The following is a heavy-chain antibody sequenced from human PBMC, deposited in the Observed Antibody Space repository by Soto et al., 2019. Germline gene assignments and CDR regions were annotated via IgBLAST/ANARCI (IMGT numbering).Heavy chain of an antibody. V-gene: IGHV1-69*12. J-gene: IGHJ5*02. CDR1: GGTFSSYA. CDR3: ARGEVGAVAGILNWFDP. CDR2: IIPIFGTA. D-gene: IGHD6-19*01. Sequence: QVQLVQSGAEVKKPGSSVKVSCKASGGTFSSYAISWVRQAPGQGLEWMGGIIPIFGTANYAQKFQDRVTITADESTSTAYMELSSLRSEDTAVYYCARGEVGAVAGILNWFDPWGQGTLVTVSS.